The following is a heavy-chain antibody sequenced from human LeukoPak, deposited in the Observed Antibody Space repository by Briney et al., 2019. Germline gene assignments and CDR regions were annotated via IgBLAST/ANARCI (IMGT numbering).Heavy chain of an antibody. V-gene: IGHV1-2*02. D-gene: IGHD2-2*01. CDR1: GYTFTGYY. J-gene: IGHJ4*02. CDR3: ARDPTRTYCSSTSCYPHCSGGSCYPGYFDY. CDR2: INPNSGGT. Sequence: VASVKVSCKASGYTFTGYYMHWVRQAPGQGLEWMGWINPNSGGTNYAQKFQGRVTVTRDTSISTAYMELSRLRSADTAVYYCARDPTRTYCSSTSCYPHCSGGSCYPGYFDYWGQGTLVTVSS.